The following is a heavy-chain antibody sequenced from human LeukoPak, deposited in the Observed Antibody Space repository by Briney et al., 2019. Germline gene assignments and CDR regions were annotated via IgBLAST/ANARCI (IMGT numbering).Heavy chain of an antibody. J-gene: IGHJ4*02. V-gene: IGHV4-38-2*01. D-gene: IGHD6-19*01. Sequence: SETLSLTCAVSGYSISSGYYWGWTRQPPGKGLEWIGSIYHSGSTYYNPSLKSRVTISVDTSKNQFSLKLSSVTAADTAVYYCASGWGSDYWGQGTLVTVSS. CDR1: GYSISSGYY. CDR3: ASGWGSDY. CDR2: IYHSGST.